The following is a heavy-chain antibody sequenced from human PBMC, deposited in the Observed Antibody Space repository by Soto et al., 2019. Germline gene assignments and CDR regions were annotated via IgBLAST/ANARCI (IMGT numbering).Heavy chain of an antibody. Sequence: SETLSLTCAVYGGSFSGYYWSWIRQPPGKGLEWIGYIYYSGSTNYNPSLRSRVTISVDTSKNQFSLKLSSVTAADTAVYYCARDSSSTVGYYYYGMDVWGQGTTVTVSS. V-gene: IGHV4-59*01. CDR2: IYYSGST. D-gene: IGHD4-4*01. CDR1: GGSFSGYY. CDR3: ARDSSSTVGYYYYGMDV. J-gene: IGHJ6*02.